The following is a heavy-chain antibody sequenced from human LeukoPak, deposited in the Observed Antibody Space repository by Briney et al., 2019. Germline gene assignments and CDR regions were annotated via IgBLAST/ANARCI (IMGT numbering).Heavy chain of an antibody. Sequence: SETLSLTCTVSGGSLSSSSYYWGWIRQPPGKGLEWIGSIYYSGKTYYNPSLKSRVTISVDTSKNQFSLKLSSVTAADTAVYYCAREGRRYDILTGYYNSGFDYWGQGTLVTVSS. CDR3: AREGRRYDILTGYYNSGFDY. CDR2: IYYSGKT. D-gene: IGHD3-9*01. V-gene: IGHV4-39*07. CDR1: GGSLSSSSYY. J-gene: IGHJ4*02.